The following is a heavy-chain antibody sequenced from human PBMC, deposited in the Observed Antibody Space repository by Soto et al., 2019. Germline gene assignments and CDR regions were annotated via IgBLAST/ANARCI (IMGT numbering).Heavy chain of an antibody. J-gene: IGHJ4*02. D-gene: IGHD3-3*01. CDR3: AKDLDGDFWSGSSPTGFDY. CDR2: ISESGGST. CDR1: GFTFRSYA. Sequence: GGSLRLSCAASGFTFRSYAMTWVRQAPGKGLEWVSAISESGGSTYYADSVKGRFSISRDNSKSTLYLQMNTLGAEDTAIYYCAKDLDGDFWSGSSPTGFDYWGQGTLVTVSS. V-gene: IGHV3-23*01.